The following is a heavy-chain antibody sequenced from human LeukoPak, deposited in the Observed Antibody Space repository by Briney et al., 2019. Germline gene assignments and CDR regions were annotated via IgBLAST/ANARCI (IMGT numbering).Heavy chain of an antibody. Sequence: GGSLRLSCAASGFNFSTFTMNWVRQAPGKGLEWVSSITSSGSTIFYADSVKGRFTFSRDNAKNSLYLQVYSLTVEDTATYYCARLRTGRFSTSWFDYWGQGALVTVSS. V-gene: IGHV3-48*04. CDR2: ITSSGSTI. D-gene: IGHD6-13*01. CDR1: GFNFSTFT. J-gene: IGHJ4*02. CDR3: ARLRTGRFSTSWFDY.